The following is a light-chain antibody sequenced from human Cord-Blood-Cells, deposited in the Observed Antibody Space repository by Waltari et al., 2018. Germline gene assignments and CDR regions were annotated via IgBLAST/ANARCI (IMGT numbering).Light chain of an antibody. Sequence: DIQMNQSPSSLSASVGDRVTITCRASESISSYLNSYQQKPGKAPKLLIYAASSLQSGVPSRFRDSGSVTDFTLTIGSLQPEDFATYYCQQSYSTLTSYGPGTKVDI. CDR3: QQSYSTLTS. V-gene: IGKV1-39*01. J-gene: IGKJ3*01. CDR2: AAS. CDR1: ESISSY.